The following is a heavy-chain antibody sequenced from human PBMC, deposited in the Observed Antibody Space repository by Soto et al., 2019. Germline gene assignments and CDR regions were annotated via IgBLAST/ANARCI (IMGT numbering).Heavy chain of an antibody. J-gene: IGHJ4*02. D-gene: IGHD6-13*01. CDR1: GYTFTGSY. CDR3: ARSLGSSSWYGHRIDY. Sequence: QVQLVQSGAEVKKPGASVKVSCKASGYTFTGSYVHWVRQAPGQGLEWMGWINPNSGGTNYAQKFKGWVTMTRDTSISTAYMELSRLRSDDTAVYYCARSLGSSSWYGHRIDYWGQGTLVTVSS. CDR2: INPNSGGT. V-gene: IGHV1-2*04.